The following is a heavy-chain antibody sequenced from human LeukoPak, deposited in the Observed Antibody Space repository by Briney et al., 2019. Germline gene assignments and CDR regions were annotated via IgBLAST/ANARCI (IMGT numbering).Heavy chain of an antibody. V-gene: IGHV4-59*08. CDR2: IYYSGST. CDR1: GGSISSYY. Sequence: SETLSLTCTVSGGSISSYYWSWIRQPPGKGLEWIGYIYYSGSTNYNPSLKSRVTISVDTSKNQFSLKLSSVTAADTAVYYCARLSGLSMENYYDCSGSDYWGQGTLVTVSS. CDR3: ARLSGLSMENYYDCSGSDY. J-gene: IGHJ4*02. D-gene: IGHD3-22*01.